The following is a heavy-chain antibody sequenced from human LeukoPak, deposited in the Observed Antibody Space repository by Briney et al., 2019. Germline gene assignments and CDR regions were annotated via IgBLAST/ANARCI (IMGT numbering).Heavy chain of an antibody. V-gene: IGHV1-2*02. J-gene: IGHJ4*02. Sequence: ASVKVSCKASGYTFTGYYMHWVRQTPGQGLEWMGWINPNSGGTNYAQKFQGRVTMTRDTSISTAYMELSSLRSEDTAVYYCARDSPYSRGWSYFDYWGQGTLVTVSS. CDR2: INPNSGGT. CDR3: ARDSPYSRGWSYFDY. D-gene: IGHD6-19*01. CDR1: GYTFTGYY.